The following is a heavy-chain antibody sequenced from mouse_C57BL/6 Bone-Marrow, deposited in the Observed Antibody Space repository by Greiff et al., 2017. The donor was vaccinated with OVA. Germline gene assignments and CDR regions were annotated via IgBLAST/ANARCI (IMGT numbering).Heavy chain of an antibody. CDR1: GYTFTDYN. J-gene: IGHJ2*01. D-gene: IGHD2-4*01. Sequence: VQLQQSGPELVKPGASVKMSCKASGYTFTDYNMHWVKQSHGKSLEWIGYINPNNGGTSYNQKFKGKATLTVNKSSSTAYMELRSLTSEDSAVYDCARGYDYVPDYWGQGTTLTVSS. V-gene: IGHV1-22*01. CDR2: INPNNGGT. CDR3: ARGYDYVPDY.